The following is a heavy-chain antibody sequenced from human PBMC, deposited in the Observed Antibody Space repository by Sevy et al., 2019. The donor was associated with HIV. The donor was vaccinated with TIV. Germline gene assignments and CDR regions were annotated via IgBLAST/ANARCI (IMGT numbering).Heavy chain of an antibody. J-gene: IGHJ5*02. CDR2: LYDSGAA. V-gene: IGHV3-53*01. CDR1: KFTVNNNY. Sequence: GGSLRLSCAVSKFTVNNNYMTWVRQAPGKGLEWVSTLYDSGAAYYAVSVKGRFTVSRDNSKNTLYLQMNSLRAEDTAVYYCARTVVLVDGPRNWLDTWGQGTLVTVSS. CDR3: ARTVVLVDGPRNWLDT. D-gene: IGHD2-8*02.